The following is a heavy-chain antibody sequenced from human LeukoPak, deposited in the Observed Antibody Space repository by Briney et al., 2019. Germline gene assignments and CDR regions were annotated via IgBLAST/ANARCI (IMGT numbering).Heavy chain of an antibody. Sequence: SETLSLTCSVSGGSISSYYWSWIRQPPGKGLEWIGYIYYSGSTNYNPSLKSRVTISVDTSKNQFSLKLSSVTAADTAVYYCARDNGGQAYYFDYWGQGTLVTVSS. CDR3: ARDNGGQAYYFDY. V-gene: IGHV4-59*01. D-gene: IGHD3-10*01. J-gene: IGHJ4*02. CDR1: GGSISSYY. CDR2: IYYSGST.